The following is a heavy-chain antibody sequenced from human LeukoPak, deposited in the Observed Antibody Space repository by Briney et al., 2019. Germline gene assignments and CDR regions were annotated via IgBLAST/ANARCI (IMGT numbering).Heavy chain of an antibody. CDR2: INPSGGST. J-gene: IGHJ4*02. CDR1: GYTFINYY. Sequence: ASVKVSCKASGYTFINYYMHWVRQAPGQGLEWMGIINPSGGSTTYAQKIQGRVTMTTDTSTSTAYMELRSLRSDDTAVYYCARDLGGWLLPDWGQGTLVSVSS. D-gene: IGHD3-22*01. V-gene: IGHV1-46*01. CDR3: ARDLGGWLLPD.